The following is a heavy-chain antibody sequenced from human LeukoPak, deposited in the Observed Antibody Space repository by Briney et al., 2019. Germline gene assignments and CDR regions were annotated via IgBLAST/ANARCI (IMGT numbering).Heavy chain of an antibody. J-gene: IGHJ4*02. CDR1: GFTFSSYA. D-gene: IGHD2-2*01. Sequence: PGGSLRLSCAASGFTFSSYAMSWVRQAPGKGLEWVSAISGSGGSTYYADSVKGRFTISRDNSKNTLYLQMNSLRAEDTAVYYCANRCSSTSCYLHYWGQGTLVTVSS. CDR2: ISGSGGST. V-gene: IGHV3-23*01. CDR3: ANRCSSTSCYLHY.